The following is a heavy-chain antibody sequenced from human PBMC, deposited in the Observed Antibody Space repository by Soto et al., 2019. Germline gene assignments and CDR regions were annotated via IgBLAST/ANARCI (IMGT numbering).Heavy chain of an antibody. Sequence: GGSLRLSCAASGFTFSSYSMNWVRQAPGKGLEWVSYISSSSSTIYYADSVKGRFTISRDNAKNSLYLQMNSLRAEDTAVYYCARGPRFGPPGYWGQGTLVTVSS. CDR3: ARGPRFGPPGY. D-gene: IGHD3-3*01. CDR1: GFTFSSYS. J-gene: IGHJ4*02. V-gene: IGHV3-48*01. CDR2: ISSSSSTI.